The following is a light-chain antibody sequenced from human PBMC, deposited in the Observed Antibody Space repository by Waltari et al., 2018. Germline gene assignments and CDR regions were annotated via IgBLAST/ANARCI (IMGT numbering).Light chain of an antibody. CDR1: SSNIGSNY. CDR3: AAWDDSLSGRWV. J-gene: IGLJ3*02. V-gene: IGLV1-47*01. CDR2: RNN. Sequence: QPVLTHPPSAPGTPGPRVTIPSSRSSSNIGSNYLYCYQQLPGTAPKPLIYRNNQRPSGVPDRFSGSKSGTSASLAISGLRSEDEADYYCAAWDDSLSGRWVFGGGTKLTVL.